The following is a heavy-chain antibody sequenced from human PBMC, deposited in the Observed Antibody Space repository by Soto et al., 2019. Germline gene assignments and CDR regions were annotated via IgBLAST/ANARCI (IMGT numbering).Heavy chain of an antibody. J-gene: IGHJ6*02. CDR1: GYSFTSYW. D-gene: IGHD6-6*01. CDR3: ASTSSSHRYYYYGMDV. CDR2: IDPSDSYT. V-gene: IGHV5-10-1*01. Sequence: GESLKISCKGSGYSFTSYWISWVRQMPGKGLEWMGRIDPSDSYTNYSPSFQGHITISADKSISTAYLQWSSLKASDTAMYYCASTSSSHRYYYYGMDVWGQGTTVTVSS.